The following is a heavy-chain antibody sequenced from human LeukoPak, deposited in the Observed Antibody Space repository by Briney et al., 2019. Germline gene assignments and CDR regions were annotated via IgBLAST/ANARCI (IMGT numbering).Heavy chain of an antibody. V-gene: IGHV3-7*01. CDR3: ARERRPTYYYGSGSYYPAYYYYMDV. J-gene: IGHJ6*03. Sequence: GGSLRLSCAASGFTFSSYWMSWVRQAPGKGLEWVANIKQDGSEKYYVDSVKGRFTISRDNDKNTLYLQMNSLRAEDTAVYYCARERRPTYYYGSGSYYPAYYYYMDVWGKGTTVTISS. D-gene: IGHD3-10*01. CDR1: GFTFSSYW. CDR2: IKQDGSEK.